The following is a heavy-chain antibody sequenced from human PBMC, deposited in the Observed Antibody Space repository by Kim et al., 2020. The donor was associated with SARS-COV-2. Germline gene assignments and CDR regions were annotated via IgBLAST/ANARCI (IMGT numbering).Heavy chain of an antibody. D-gene: IGHD3-10*01. Sequence: ASVKVSCRASGYTFTRYGVSWVRQAPGQGLEWMGWISAYNGNTNYAQKLQGRVTMTTDTSTSTAYMELRSLRSDDTAVYYCARDYIDISMVRGVIGYYYYYGVCVWGQGTTVTVSS. J-gene: IGHJ6*02. CDR2: ISAYNGNT. V-gene: IGHV1-18*01. CDR3: ARDYIDISMVRGVIGYYYYYGVCV. CDR1: GYTFTRYG.